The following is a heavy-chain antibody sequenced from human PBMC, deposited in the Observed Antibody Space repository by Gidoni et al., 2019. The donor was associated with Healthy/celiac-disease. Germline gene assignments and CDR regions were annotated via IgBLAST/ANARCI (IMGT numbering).Heavy chain of an antibody. D-gene: IGHD3-22*01. V-gene: IGHV1-69*01. J-gene: IGHJ4*02. CDR3: ARDSYYYDSSGYRQKNYYFDY. CDR2: IIPIFGTA. CDR1: GGTFSSYA. Sequence: QVQLVQSGAEVKKPGSSVTVSCKASGGTFSSYAISWVRQAPGQGLEWMGGIIPIFGTANYAQKFQGRVTITADESTSTAYMELSSLRSEDTAVYYCARDSYYYDSSGYRQKNYYFDYWGQGTLVTVSS.